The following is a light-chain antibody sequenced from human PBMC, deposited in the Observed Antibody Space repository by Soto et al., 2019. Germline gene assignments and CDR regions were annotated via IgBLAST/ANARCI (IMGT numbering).Light chain of an antibody. J-gene: IGLJ1*01. Sequence: QSALTQPPSASGSPGQSVAISCTGTSRDVVGKNYVSWYQQHPGKAPKLIIYAFSNRPSGVPDRFSGSKSGNTASLTISGLRAEDEADYYCCSHAGNNNYVFGTGTKLTVL. CDR2: AFS. CDR3: CSHAGNNNYV. CDR1: SRDVVGKNY. V-gene: IGLV2-8*01.